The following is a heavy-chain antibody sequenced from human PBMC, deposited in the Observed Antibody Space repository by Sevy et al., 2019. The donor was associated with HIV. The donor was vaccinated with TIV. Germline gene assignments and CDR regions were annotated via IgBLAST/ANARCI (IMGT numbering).Heavy chain of an antibody. Sequence: GGSLRLSCAASGFTFSSYAMHWVRQAPGTGLEWVAVISYDGSNKYYADSVKGRFTISRDNSKNTLYLQMNSLRAEDTAVYYCASVSGYYYDSSGYGAFDIWGQRTMVTVSS. V-gene: IGHV3-30-3*01. CDR1: GFTFSSYA. CDR3: ASVSGYYYDSSGYGAFDI. CDR2: ISYDGSNK. D-gene: IGHD3-22*01. J-gene: IGHJ3*02.